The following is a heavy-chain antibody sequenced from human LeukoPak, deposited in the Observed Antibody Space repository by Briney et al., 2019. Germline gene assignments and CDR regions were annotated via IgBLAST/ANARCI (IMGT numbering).Heavy chain of an antibody. V-gene: IGHV1-69*01. CDR2: IIPIFGTA. CDR1: GGTFSSYA. Sequence: SVKVSCKASGGTFSSYAISWVRQAPGQGLEWMGAIIPIFGTANYAQKFQGRVTITADESTSTAYMELSSLRSEDTAVYYCARSHVLRYFDWLNLGAFDIWGQGTMVTVSS. J-gene: IGHJ3*02. CDR3: ARSHVLRYFDWLNLGAFDI. D-gene: IGHD3-9*01.